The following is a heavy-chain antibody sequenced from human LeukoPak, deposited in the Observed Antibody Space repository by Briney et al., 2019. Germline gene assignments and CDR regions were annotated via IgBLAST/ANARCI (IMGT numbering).Heavy chain of an antibody. D-gene: IGHD3-10*01. Sequence: GGALGLSCAASGFTLCSYWVSRVSQAPGKGVGWGANIKQDGSEKYYVDSVKGRFTISRDNAKNSLYLQMNSLRAEDTAVYYCARPYMVRGVAGDYWGQGTLVTVSS. J-gene: IGHJ4*02. CDR3: ARPYMVRGVAGDY. V-gene: IGHV3-7*01. CDR1: GFTLCSYW. CDR2: IKQDGSEK.